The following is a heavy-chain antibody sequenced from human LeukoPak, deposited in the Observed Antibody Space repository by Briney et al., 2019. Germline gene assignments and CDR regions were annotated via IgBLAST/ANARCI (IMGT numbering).Heavy chain of an antibody. V-gene: IGHV4-34*01. J-gene: IGHJ5*02. CDR2: INHSGST. CDR3: ARDVGGGYCSSTSCPWAWFDP. CDR1: GGSFSGYY. D-gene: IGHD2-2*01. Sequence: SETLSLTCAVYGGSFSGYYWSWIRQPPGKGLEWIGKINHSGSTNYNPSLKSRVTISVDRSKNQFSLKLSSVTAADTAVYYCARDVGGGYCSSTSCPWAWFDPWGQGTLVTVSS.